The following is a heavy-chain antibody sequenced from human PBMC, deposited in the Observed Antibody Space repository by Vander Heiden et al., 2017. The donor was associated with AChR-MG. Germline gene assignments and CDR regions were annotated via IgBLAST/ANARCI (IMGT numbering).Heavy chain of an antibody. CDR2: IKSKGDGGTT. CDR1: GFTFTKAW. Sequence: EVQPVESGGGLVKPGGSLRLSCATSGFTFTKAWMSWVRQAPGKGLEWVGRIKSKGDGGTTDYAAPVTGRFTISRDDSKSTLYLQMSGLKTEDTAVYYCTTGGRSDGYKAGAIDNWGQGALVTVSS. V-gene: IGHV3-15*01. CDR3: TTGGRSDGYKAGAIDN. D-gene: IGHD5-12*01. J-gene: IGHJ4*02.